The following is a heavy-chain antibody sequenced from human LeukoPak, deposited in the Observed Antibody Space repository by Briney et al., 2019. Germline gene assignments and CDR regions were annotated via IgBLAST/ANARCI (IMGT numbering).Heavy chain of an antibody. V-gene: IGHV3-21*01. CDR3: TRDRGADKVDY. CDR2: ISSSSINI. CDR1: GFSFSSYS. D-gene: IGHD3-10*01. J-gene: IGHJ4*02. Sequence: VKPGGSLRLSCAASGFSFSSYSLNWVRQAPGQGLEWVSSISSSSINIFYGDSVKGRFTISRDNAKSSLYLQMTRLRAEDTAVYYCTRDRGADKVDYWGQGTLVTVSS.